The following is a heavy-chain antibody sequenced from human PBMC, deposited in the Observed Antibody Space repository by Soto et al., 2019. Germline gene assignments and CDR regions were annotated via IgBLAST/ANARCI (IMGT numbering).Heavy chain of an antibody. V-gene: IGHV4-4*07. CDR1: GGSISSYY. CDR2: IYTSGST. CDR3: ARGPNGYYYYYYGMDV. D-gene: IGHD2-8*01. Sequence: PSETLSLTCTVSGGSISSYYWSWIRQPAGKGLEWIGRIYTSGSTNYNPSLESRVTMSVDTCKNRLSLKLSSVTAADTAVYYCARGPNGYYYYYYGMDVWGQGTTVTVSS. J-gene: IGHJ6*02.